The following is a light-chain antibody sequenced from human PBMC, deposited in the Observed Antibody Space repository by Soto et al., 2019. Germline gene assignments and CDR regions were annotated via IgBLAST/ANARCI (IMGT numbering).Light chain of an antibody. J-gene: IGKJ5*01. CDR3: QQSSSSPPIT. V-gene: IGKV1-39*01. CDR1: QNIDNY. Sequence: DIQLTQSPSSLSASLGDRVTISCRASQNIDNYLHWSQQKSGKAPVALLYAASSLRDGVSSRFSGSGYGTEFTLTINNLQPEDFATYYCQQSSSSPPITFGQGTLLDI. CDR2: AAS.